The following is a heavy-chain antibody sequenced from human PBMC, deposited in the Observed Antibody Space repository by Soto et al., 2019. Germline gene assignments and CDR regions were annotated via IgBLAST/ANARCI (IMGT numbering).Heavy chain of an antibody. CDR3: ANNGPEDSPLDY. Sequence: QITLKESGPTLVRPTQTLTLTCAFSGFSLSTSGVGVGWMRQPPGKALEWLGALYWDDSKHYSPSLRSRLTITQAPSKNQVVLTITNMDPMNISTYYSANNGPEDSPLDYRGQGTLVTVSS. CDR1: GFSLSTSGVG. CDR2: LYWDDSK. V-gene: IGHV2-5*02. J-gene: IGHJ4*02. D-gene: IGHD4-17*01.